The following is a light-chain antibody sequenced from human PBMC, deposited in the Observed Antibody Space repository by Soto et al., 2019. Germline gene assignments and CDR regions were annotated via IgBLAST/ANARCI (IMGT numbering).Light chain of an antibody. J-gene: IGKJ4*01. CDR1: QTINYF. CDR2: GAN. Sequence: DIQLTQSPSSLSASIGDTVAITCRASQTINYFLSWYEHKPGGAPKLLIFGANNLQNGVPSRFTGGGSGRFFPLTISQLQPEDYATYFCLQTYATPFTFGGGTRVEI. V-gene: IGKV1-39*01. CDR3: LQTYATPFT.